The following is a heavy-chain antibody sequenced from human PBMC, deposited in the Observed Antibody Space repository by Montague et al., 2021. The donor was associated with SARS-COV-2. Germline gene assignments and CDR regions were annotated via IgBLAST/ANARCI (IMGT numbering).Heavy chain of an antibody. J-gene: IGHJ4*02. D-gene: IGHD3-22*01. V-gene: IGHV4-34*01. CDR2: INHRGST. Sequence: SETLSLTCAVYDGSFSDYSWTWIRQSPGKGLEWIGEINHRGSTNYNPSLKSRVTISVDTSKNQFSLKMTSVTAADTAVYYCARGRQHIDMVVVVVTGGEYCFDXWGQGTLVAVSS. CDR1: DGSFSDYS. CDR3: ARGRQHIDMVVVVVTGGEYCFDX.